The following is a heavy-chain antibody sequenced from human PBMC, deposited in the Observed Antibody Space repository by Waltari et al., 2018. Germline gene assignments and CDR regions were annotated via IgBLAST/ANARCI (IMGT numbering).Heavy chain of an antibody. D-gene: IGHD3-10*01. CDR2: IKFDGTGE. CDR1: GFPLRMYS. J-gene: IGHJ4*02. CDR3: ARGSADFVRFWDS. Sequence: EVYLAESGGGLVQPGGSLRLSCVASGFPLRMYSMTWVRQAPGKGREWVANIKFDGTGEYYVDSVRSRFTISRDNTKNSLYLQMNRLRDDDTAVYYCARGSADFVRFWDSWGQGTLVTVSS. V-gene: IGHV3-7*03.